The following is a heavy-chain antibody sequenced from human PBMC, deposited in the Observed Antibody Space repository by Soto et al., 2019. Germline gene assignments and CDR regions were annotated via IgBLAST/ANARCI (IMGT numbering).Heavy chain of an antibody. CDR2: INPNSGGT. CDR1: GYTFSDHY. J-gene: IGHJ4*02. V-gene: IGHV1-2*02. D-gene: IGHD6-19*01. Sequence: QVQLVQSGAEVKKPGASVEVSCKTSGYTFSDHYTHWVRQAPGQGLEWMGWINPNSGGTGYAEKFQGRVTMTRDTSISTAYMELNRLNSDDTAVYYCVRGGPVAGPTSSEAYHPSDFWGQGTLVTVSS. CDR3: VRGGPVAGPTSSEAYHPSDF.